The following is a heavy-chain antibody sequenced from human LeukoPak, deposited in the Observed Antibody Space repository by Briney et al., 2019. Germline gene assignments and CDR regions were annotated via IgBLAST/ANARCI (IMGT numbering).Heavy chain of an antibody. Sequence: ASVKVSCKASGYTFTSYDINWVRQATGQGLEWMGWMNPNSGNTGYAQKFQGRVTMTTDTSTSTAYMELRSLRSDDTAVYYCARDRLPYCSGGSCSLGYWGQGTLVTVSS. CDR2: MNPNSGNT. CDR1: GYTFTSYD. J-gene: IGHJ4*02. V-gene: IGHV1-8*01. D-gene: IGHD2-15*01. CDR3: ARDRLPYCSGGSCSLGY.